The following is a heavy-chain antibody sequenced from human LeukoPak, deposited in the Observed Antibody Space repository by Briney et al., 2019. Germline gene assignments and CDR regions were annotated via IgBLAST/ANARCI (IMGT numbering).Heavy chain of an antibody. Sequence: PGGSLRLSCAASGFTFSGYGMYWVRQAPRMGLEWVAGIYGGGGVIKYADSVKGRFTISRDNSENILYLQMDSLRVEDTAMYYCAKDRVPDSGYDIDYWGQGTLVTVSS. CDR2: IYGGGGVI. D-gene: IGHD5-12*01. J-gene: IGHJ4*02. CDR3: AKDRVPDSGYDIDY. CDR1: GFTFSGYG. V-gene: IGHV3-23*03.